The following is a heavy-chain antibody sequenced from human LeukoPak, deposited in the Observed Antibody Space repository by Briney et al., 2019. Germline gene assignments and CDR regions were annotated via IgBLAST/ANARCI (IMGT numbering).Heavy chain of an antibody. V-gene: IGHV3-23*01. CDR1: GFTFSSYG. CDR2: ISGSGGST. D-gene: IGHD2-15*01. CDR3: ARLYCSGGSCYKGAGDY. Sequence: GGSLRLSCAASGFTFSSYGMSWVRQAPGKGLEWVSAISGSGGSTYYADSVKGRFTISRDNAKNSLYLQMNSLRAEDTAVYYCARLYCSGGSCYKGAGDYWGQGTLVTVSS. J-gene: IGHJ4*02.